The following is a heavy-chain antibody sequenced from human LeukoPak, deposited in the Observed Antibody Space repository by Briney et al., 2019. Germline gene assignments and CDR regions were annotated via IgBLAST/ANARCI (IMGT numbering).Heavy chain of an antibody. J-gene: IGHJ4*02. CDR1: GYTFTSYY. D-gene: IGHD3-22*01. CDR2: INPSGGST. CDR3: ARHYYDSSGYWYLFDY. Sequence: ASVKVSCKASGYTFTSYYMHWVRQAPGQGLEWMGIINPSGGSTSYAQKFQGRVTMTRDTSTSTVYMELSSLRSEDTAVYYCARHYYDSSGYWYLFDYWGQGTLVTVSS. V-gene: IGHV1-46*01.